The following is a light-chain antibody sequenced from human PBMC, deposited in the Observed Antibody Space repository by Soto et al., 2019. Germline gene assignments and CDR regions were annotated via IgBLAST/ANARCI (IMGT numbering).Light chain of an antibody. Sequence: QSVLTQPPSASGTPGQRVTISCSGSSSNVGSNSVNWFQQLPGAAPKLLIYSNNRRPSGVPDRFSGSKSGTSASLAISGLQSDDEADYYCAAWDDSLNGAVFGGGTQLTVL. CDR2: SNN. V-gene: IGLV1-44*01. CDR3: AAWDDSLNGAV. CDR1: SSNVGSNS. J-gene: IGLJ7*01.